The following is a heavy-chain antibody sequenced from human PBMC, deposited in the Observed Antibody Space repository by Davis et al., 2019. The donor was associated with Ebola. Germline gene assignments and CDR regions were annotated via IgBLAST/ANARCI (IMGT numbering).Heavy chain of an antibody. V-gene: IGHV5-51*01. CDR2: IFPGDSDI. CDR1: GYSFTNYW. CDR3: ARHRSSPQWWFDP. D-gene: IGHD6-13*01. Sequence: GESLKISCKGSGYSFTNYWIAWVRQMPGEGLEWMGIIFPGDSDIRYSPSFQGQVTISADKSISTAYLQWSSLKASDTAMYYCARHRSSPQWWFDPWGQGTLVTVSS. J-gene: IGHJ5*02.